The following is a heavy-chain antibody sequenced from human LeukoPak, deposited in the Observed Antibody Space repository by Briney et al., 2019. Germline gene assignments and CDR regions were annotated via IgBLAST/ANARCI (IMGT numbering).Heavy chain of an antibody. D-gene: IGHD1-7*01. CDR3: TTVKLELSYYYYYMDV. V-gene: IGHV3-15*01. Sequence: PGGSLRLSCAASGFTFSNAWMSWVRQAPGKGLEWVGRIKSKTDGGTTDYAAPVKGRFTISRDDSKNTLYLQMNSLKTEDTAVYYCTTVKLELSYYYYYMDVWGKGTTVTVSS. CDR1: GFTFSNAW. J-gene: IGHJ6*03. CDR2: IKSKTDGGTT.